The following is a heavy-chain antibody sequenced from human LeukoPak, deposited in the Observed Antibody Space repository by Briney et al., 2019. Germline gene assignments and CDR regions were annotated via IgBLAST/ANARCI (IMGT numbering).Heavy chain of an antibody. CDR2: ISYDGSNK. Sequence: GGSLRLSCAASGFTFSSYAMHWVRQAPGKGLEWVAVISYDGSNKYYADSAKGRFTISRDNSKNTLYLQMNSLRAEDTAVYYCARDLFRRDGYNWDYWGQGTLGTVS. J-gene: IGHJ4*02. D-gene: IGHD5-12*01. V-gene: IGHV3-30-3*01. CDR1: GFTFSSYA. CDR3: ARDLFRRDGYNWDY.